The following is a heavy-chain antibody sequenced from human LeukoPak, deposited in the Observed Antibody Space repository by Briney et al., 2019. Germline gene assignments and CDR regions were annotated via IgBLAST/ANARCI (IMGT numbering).Heavy chain of an antibody. CDR3: ARGSGSGGYET. V-gene: IGHV1-2*02. CDR1: GYTFTGYY. J-gene: IGHJ5*02. D-gene: IGHD3-10*01. Sequence: ASVKVSCKASGYTFTGYYMHWVRQAPGQGLEWMGWINPNSGGTNYAQNFQGRVTMTRDTSISTAYMELSRLRSDDTAVYFCARGSGSGGYETWGQGTLVTVSS. CDR2: INPNSGGT.